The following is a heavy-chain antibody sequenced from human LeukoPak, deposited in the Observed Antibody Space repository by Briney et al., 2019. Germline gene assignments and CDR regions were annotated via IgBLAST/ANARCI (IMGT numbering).Heavy chain of an antibody. Sequence: PGGSLGLSCAASGFTFSSYGMHWVRQAPGKGLEWVAVISHDGSNKYYADSVKGRFTISRDNSKNTLYLQMNSLRAEDTAVYYCAKDLSSGSYYFDYWGQGTLVTVSS. J-gene: IGHJ4*02. V-gene: IGHV3-30*18. CDR3: AKDLSSGSYYFDY. CDR1: GFTFSSYG. CDR2: ISHDGSNK. D-gene: IGHD3-22*01.